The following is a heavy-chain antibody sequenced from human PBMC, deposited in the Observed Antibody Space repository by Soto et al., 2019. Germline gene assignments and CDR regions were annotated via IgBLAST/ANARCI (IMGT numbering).Heavy chain of an antibody. CDR2: IYPSGST. CDR3: VRGRSYSVYDF. J-gene: IGHJ4*02. D-gene: IGHD5-12*01. Sequence: QVNLQESGPGLVKPSETLSVTCTVSGGSISGHSWIWIRQPAGKGLEWIGHIYPSGSTSYNPSLRSRVTMSLVTSSNQIFLNLTSVTAADTAVFYCVRGRSYSVYDFWGPGTLVTVSS. V-gene: IGHV4-4*07. CDR1: GGSISGHS.